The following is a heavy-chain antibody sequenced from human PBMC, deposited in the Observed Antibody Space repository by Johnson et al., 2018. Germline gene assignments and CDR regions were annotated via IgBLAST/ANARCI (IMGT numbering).Heavy chain of an antibody. J-gene: IGHJ6*02. CDR3: ARGKAYGGYIYYYGMDV. D-gene: IGHD5-12*01. CDR2: IYYSGST. CDR1: GGSISSSSYY. V-gene: IGHV4-39*01. Sequence: QVQLQESGPGLVKPSETLSLTCTVSGGSISSSSYYWGWIRQSPEKGLEWIGSIYYSGSTYYNPSLKSRVTISVDTSKNQFSRKLSSVTAADTAVYYCARGKAYGGYIYYYGMDVWGQGTTVTVSS.